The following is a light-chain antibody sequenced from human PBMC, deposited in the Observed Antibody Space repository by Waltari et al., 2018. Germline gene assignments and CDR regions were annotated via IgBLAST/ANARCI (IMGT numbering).Light chain of an antibody. CDR1: RLGGQL. V-gene: IGLV3-1*01. CDR3: QTWDSTTTWI. CDR2: END. J-gene: IGLJ2*01. Sequence: SYELTQPPSVSVSPGQTAHITCSRYRLGGQLVRGYQQKPGQSPVVVIYENDQRPSGVPELFSGSNSGDTATLTISGTQAMDEADYYCQTWDSTTTWIFGGGTKLTVL.